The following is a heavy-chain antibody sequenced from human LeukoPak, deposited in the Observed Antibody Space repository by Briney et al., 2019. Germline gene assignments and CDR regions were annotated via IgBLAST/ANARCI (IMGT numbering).Heavy chain of an antibody. D-gene: IGHD3-22*01. CDR1: GFTFSYYA. CDR2: ISSNGGST. Sequence: GGSLRLSCSASGFTFSYYAMHWVRKTAGKGLKFVSGISSNGGSTYYAGSLKGRFTISRDNSNNTLYLQMSSLRAEDTPGYNCVKGPTYDSLPYYFDYWGQGTLVTVSS. J-gene: IGHJ4*02. V-gene: IGHV3-64D*09. CDR3: VKGPTYDSLPYYFDY.